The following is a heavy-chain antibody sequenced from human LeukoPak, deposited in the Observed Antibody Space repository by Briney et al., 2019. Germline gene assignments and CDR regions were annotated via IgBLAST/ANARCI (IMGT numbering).Heavy chain of an antibody. CDR1: GDSISDYY. CDR3: AREGPAASTFFYYFMDV. V-gene: IGHV4-4*07. D-gene: IGHD2-2*01. CDR2: MYTSGAT. Sequence: KASETLSLTCTVSGDSISDYYWSWFRQPAGKGLEWIGRMYTSGATNYNPSLKSRATMSVDTSNNQLSLRLSSVTAADRAVYYCAREGPAASTFFYYFMDVWGKGTTVTASS. J-gene: IGHJ6*03.